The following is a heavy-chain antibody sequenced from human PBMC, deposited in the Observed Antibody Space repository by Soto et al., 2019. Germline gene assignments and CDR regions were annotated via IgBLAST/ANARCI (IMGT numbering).Heavy chain of an antibody. CDR1: GFTFSSYG. Sequence: GGSLRLSCAASGFTFSSYGMHWVRQAPGKGLEWVAVISYDGSNKYYVDSVKGRFTISRDNSKNTLYLQMNSLRAEDTAVYYCAKDPRGVVPAASGYYFDYWGQGTLVTVSS. V-gene: IGHV3-30*18. D-gene: IGHD2-2*01. CDR3: AKDPRGVVPAASGYYFDY. J-gene: IGHJ4*02. CDR2: ISYDGSNK.